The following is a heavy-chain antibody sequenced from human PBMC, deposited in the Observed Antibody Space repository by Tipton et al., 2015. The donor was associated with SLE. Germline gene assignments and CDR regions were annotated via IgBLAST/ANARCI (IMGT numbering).Heavy chain of an antibody. Sequence: SLRLSCAASGFTFSSYAMSWVRQAPGKGLEWVSVIYSGGSTYYADSVKGRFTISRDNSKNTLYLQMNSLRAEDTAVYYCAKDACPYCSGEYGMDVWGQGTTVTVSS. CDR1: GFTFSSYA. D-gene: IGHD2-15*01. J-gene: IGHJ6*02. CDR3: AKDACPYCSGEYGMDV. CDR2: IYSGGST. V-gene: IGHV3-23*03.